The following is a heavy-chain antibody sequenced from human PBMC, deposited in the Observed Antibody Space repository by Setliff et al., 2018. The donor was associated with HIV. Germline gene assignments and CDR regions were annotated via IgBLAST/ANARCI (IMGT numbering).Heavy chain of an antibody. CDR1: GYTFTSYG. V-gene: IGHV1-18*04. Sequence: ASVKVSCKASGYTFTSYGVTWVRQAPGQGLEWMGWISGYNGNTNYAQKFQGRVTMTTDTSTSTAHMELRSLRSDDTAVYYCARSRGGVVTNYWGQGTLVTVSS. CDR3: ARSRGGVVTNY. J-gene: IGHJ4*02. D-gene: IGHD2-15*01. CDR2: ISGYNGNT.